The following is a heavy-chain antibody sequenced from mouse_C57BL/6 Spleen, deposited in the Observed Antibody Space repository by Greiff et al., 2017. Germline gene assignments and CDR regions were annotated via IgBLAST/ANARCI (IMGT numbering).Heavy chain of an antibody. CDR1: GYTFTSYW. CDR2: IYPRDGST. V-gene: IGHV1-55*01. J-gene: IGHJ1*03. Sequence: VQLQQPGAELVKPGASVKMSCKASGYTFTSYWITWVKQRPGQGLEWIGDIYPRDGSTKYNEKFKGKATLTADKSSSTAYMQLNSLTSEDSAVYFCAVITTVDWYFDVWGTGTTVTVSS. D-gene: IGHD1-1*01. CDR3: AVITTVDWYFDV.